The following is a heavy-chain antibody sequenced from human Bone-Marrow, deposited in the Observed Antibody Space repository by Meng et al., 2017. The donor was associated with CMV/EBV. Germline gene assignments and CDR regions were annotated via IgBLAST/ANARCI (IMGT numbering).Heavy chain of an antibody. CDR2: IIPIFGTA. V-gene: IGHV1-69*05. D-gene: IGHD3-3*01. J-gene: IGHJ6*02. CDR3: ARDRRFQFYGMDV. Sequence: SVKVSCKASGGTLRSYAVSWVRQAPGQGLEWMGGIIPIFGTANYAQKFQGRVTITTDESTSTAYMELSSLRSEDTAVYYCARDRRFQFYGMDVWGQGTTVTVSS. CDR1: GGTLRSYA.